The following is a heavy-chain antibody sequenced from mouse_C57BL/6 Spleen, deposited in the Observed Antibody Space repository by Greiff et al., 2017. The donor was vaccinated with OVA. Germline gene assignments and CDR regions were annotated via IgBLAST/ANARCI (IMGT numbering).Heavy chain of an antibody. Sequence: VQLQQSGAELARPGASVKMSCKASGYTFTSYTMHWVKQRPGQGLEWIGYINPSSGYTKYNQKFKDKATLTADKSSSTAYMQLSSLTSEDSAVYYCARSGTTVVADYAMDYWGQGTSVTVSS. V-gene: IGHV1-4*01. CDR1: GYTFTSYT. CDR2: INPSSGYT. D-gene: IGHD1-1*01. CDR3: ARSGTTVVADYAMDY. J-gene: IGHJ4*01.